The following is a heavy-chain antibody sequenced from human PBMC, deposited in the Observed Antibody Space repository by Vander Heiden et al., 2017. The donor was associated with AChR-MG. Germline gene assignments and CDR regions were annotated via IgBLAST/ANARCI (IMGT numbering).Heavy chain of an antibody. CDR1: GGSFSGYY. D-gene: IGHD3-9*01. V-gene: IGHV4-34*01. CDR3: ARGPRHTILTYYYYYMDV. J-gene: IGHJ6*03. Sequence: QVQLQQWGAGLLKPSETLSLTCAVYGGSFSGYYWNWIRQPPGKGLEWIGEIDHSGGTNYNPSLKSRVTISDDTSKNQFSLKLSSVTAADTAVYYCARGPRHTILTYYYYYMDVGGKGTTVTVSS. CDR2: IDHSGGT.